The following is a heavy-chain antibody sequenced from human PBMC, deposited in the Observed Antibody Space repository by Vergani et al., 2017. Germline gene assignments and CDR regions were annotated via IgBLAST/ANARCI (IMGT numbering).Heavy chain of an antibody. CDR2: IYYSGST. CDR1: GGSISSSSYY. D-gene: IGHD5-24*01. V-gene: IGHV4-39*01. J-gene: IGHJ3*02. CDR3: ARIERVAEMATPISAFDI. Sequence: QLQLQESGPGLVKPSETLSLTCTVSGGSISSSSYYWGWIRQPPGKGLEWIGSIYYSGSTYSNPSLKSRVTISVDTSKNQFPLKLSSVTAADTAVYYCARIERVAEMATPISAFDIWGQGTMVTVSS.